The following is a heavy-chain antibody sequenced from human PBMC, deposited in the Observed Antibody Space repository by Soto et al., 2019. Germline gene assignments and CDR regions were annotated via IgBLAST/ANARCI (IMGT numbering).Heavy chain of an antibody. D-gene: IGHD3-9*01. CDR1: GGTFSSYT. Sequence: QVQLVQSGAEVKKPGSSVKVSCKASGGTFSSYTISWVRQAPGQGLEWMGRIIPILGIANYAQKFQGRVTITADKSTSTAYMELSSLRSEDTAVYYCARGYYDIFTGYAGMDVWGQGTTVTVSS. CDR2: IIPILGIA. J-gene: IGHJ6*02. CDR3: ARGYYDIFTGYAGMDV. V-gene: IGHV1-69*02.